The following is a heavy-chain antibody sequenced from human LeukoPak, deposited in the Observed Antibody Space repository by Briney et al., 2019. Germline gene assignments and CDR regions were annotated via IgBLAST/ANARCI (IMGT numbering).Heavy chain of an antibody. D-gene: IGHD3-22*01. CDR3: ARVEYDSSGYYPDLDY. J-gene: IGHJ4*02. Sequence: GGSLRLSCAASGFTLSSYSMTWVRQAPGKGLEWVSSISSSISYIYYADSVKGRFTISRDNAKNSLYLQMNSLRAEDTAVYYCARVEYDSSGYYPDLDYWGQGTLVTVSS. CDR2: ISSSISYI. V-gene: IGHV3-21*01. CDR1: GFTLSSYS.